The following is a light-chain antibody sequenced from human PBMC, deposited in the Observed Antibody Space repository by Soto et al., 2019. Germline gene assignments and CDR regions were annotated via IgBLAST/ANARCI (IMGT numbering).Light chain of an antibody. CDR1: QDTHNY. J-gene: IGKJ4*01. Sequence: DIQMTQSPSSLSASVGDKVTITCQASQDTHNYLNWYQQKPGKAPTLLIYDESHFETGVPSRFSVCGSGTDFTFAISSLQPEDIATYYCQQSDNRPLTFVGGTKGQL. V-gene: IGKV1-33*01. CDR3: QQSDNRPLT. CDR2: DES.